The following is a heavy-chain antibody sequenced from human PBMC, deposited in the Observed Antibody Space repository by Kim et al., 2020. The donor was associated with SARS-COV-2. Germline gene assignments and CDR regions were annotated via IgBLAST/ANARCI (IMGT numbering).Heavy chain of an antibody. CDR1: GYRFTNSN. CDR2: ISGYSGDT. V-gene: IGHV1-18*04. J-gene: IGHJ6*02. D-gene: IGHD1-26*01. CDR3: ARGGSPRYGLDG. Sequence: ASVKVSCKASGYRFTNSNITWVRQAPGQGLQWMGRISGYSGDTDYGQNFQGRVTMTTDTSTSTAYMELRSLRSDDTAVYYCARGGSPRYGLDGWGQGTTVTVSS.